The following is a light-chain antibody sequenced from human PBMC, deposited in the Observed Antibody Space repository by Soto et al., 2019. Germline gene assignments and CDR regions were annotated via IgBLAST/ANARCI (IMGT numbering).Light chain of an antibody. J-gene: IGLJ2*01. Sequence: QSALTQPPSASGSPGQSVTISCTGTSSDVGGYKYVSWYQQHPGKAPKLMIYEVSRRPSGVPDRFSGSKSGNTASLTVSGLQDEDEADYYCSSYAASNNVIFGGGTKLTVL. CDR3: SSYAASNNVI. V-gene: IGLV2-8*01. CDR2: EVS. CDR1: SSDVGGYKY.